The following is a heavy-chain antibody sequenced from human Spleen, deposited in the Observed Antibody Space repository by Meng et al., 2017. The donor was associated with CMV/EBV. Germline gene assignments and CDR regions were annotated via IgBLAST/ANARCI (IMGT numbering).Heavy chain of an antibody. V-gene: IGHV1-18*01. CDR1: GYTFTSYG. CDR3: ARDGCSLTNCYTNWFDP. D-gene: IGHD2-2*02. J-gene: IGHJ5*02. CDR2: ISGYSGYT. Sequence: ASVKVSCKASGYTFTSYGVSWVRQAPGQGLEWMGWISGYSGYTKYAQKFQGRVTLTTDTSTSTAYMELTSLRSDDTAVYYCARDGCSLTNCYTNWFDPWGQGTLVTVSS.